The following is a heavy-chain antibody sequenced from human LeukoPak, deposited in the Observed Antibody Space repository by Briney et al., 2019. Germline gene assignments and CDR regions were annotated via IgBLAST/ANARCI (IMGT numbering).Heavy chain of an antibody. V-gene: IGHV1-46*01. Sequence: GASVKVSCKASGYTLTSYYIHWVRQAPGQGLEWMGIIYPGGGSTSYAQKFQGRVTMTRDMSTSTVYMELSSLGAEDTAVYYCARDNDFDFWGQGTLVTVSS. J-gene: IGHJ4*02. CDR2: IYPGGGST. D-gene: IGHD2-8*01. CDR3: ARDNDFDF. CDR1: GYTLTSYY.